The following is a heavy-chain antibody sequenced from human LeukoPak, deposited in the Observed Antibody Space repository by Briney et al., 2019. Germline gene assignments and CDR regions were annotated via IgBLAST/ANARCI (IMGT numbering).Heavy chain of an antibody. Sequence: GGSLRLSCAASGFTFSSYAMSWVRQAPGKGLEWVSAISGSGGTTDYADSVKGRFTISRDNSKNTLYSQMNSLRAEDTAVYYCAKTSGGLRGYFDYWGQGTLVTVSS. CDR1: GFTFSSYA. CDR3: AKTSGGLRGYFDY. V-gene: IGHV3-23*01. D-gene: IGHD4-17*01. CDR2: ISGSGGTT. J-gene: IGHJ4*02.